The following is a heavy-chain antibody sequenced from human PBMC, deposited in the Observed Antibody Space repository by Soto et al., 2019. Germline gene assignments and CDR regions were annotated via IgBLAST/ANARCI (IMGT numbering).Heavy chain of an antibody. Sequence: PGGSLRRACVEAGFTFSTHAIHWLRQAPGKGLEWVAFIWSDGSNKYYADAVKGRATISRDNSKRTVDLQMNSLRAEDTAVYYCARDPPGSGWAFDYWGQGTLVTVSS. CDR1: GFTFSTHA. V-gene: IGHV3-33*01. J-gene: IGHJ4*02. CDR3: ARDPPGSGWAFDY. D-gene: IGHD6-19*01. CDR2: IWSDGSNK.